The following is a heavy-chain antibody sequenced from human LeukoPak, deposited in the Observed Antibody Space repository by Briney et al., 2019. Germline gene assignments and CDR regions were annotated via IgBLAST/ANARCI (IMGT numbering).Heavy chain of an antibody. J-gene: IGHJ6*03. CDR2: INYNGGTT. D-gene: IGHD3-3*01. Sequence: GGSLRLSCEGSGFTFNDYGMSWVRQVPGKGLEWVSGINYNGGTTNYGDSVKGRFTISRDNAKNSLYLQMNSLRTEDTALYYCARVGKRFRYYYYIDVWGKGTTVIISS. CDR1: GFTFNDYG. CDR3: ARVGKRFRYYYYIDV. V-gene: IGHV3-20*04.